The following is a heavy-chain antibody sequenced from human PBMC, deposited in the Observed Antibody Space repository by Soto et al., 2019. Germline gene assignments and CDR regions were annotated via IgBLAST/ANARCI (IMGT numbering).Heavy chain of an antibody. Sequence: ASVKVSCKASGYTFTGYYMHWVRQAPGQVLEWMGLINPNSCGTKYAHKFQGRVTMTRETSISTAYMELSRLRSDDTAVYYCATPARWVVSSRAEYFQHWAQGTLVTVSS. CDR3: ATPARWVVSSRAEYFQH. D-gene: IGHD6-19*01. CDR1: GYTFTGYY. CDR2: INPNSCGT. V-gene: IGHV1-2*07. J-gene: IGHJ1*01.